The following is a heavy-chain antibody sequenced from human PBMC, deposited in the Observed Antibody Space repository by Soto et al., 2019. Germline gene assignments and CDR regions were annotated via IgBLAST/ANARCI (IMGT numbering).Heavy chain of an antibody. Sequence: QVQLVESGGGGVQPGRSLRLSCAASGFSFSNCGMHWVRQAPGKGLEWVAAISSDGSDKYYSESVKGRFTISRDNSKNTLFLQMNSLRVEDTAVYYCVKGSEVARQELDYWGQGTLVTVSS. CDR2: ISSDGSDK. J-gene: IGHJ4*02. CDR3: VKGSEVARQELDY. CDR1: GFSFSNCG. D-gene: IGHD2-15*01. V-gene: IGHV3-30*18.